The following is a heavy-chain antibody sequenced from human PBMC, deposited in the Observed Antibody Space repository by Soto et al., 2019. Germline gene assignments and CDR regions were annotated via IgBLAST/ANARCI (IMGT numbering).Heavy chain of an antibody. J-gene: IGHJ4*02. Sequence: QVQLQESGPGLVKPSQTLSLTCTVSGGSISSGGYYWSWIRQHPGKGLEWIGYIYYSGSTYYNPSLQSRVTLSRDTSKNQFSLELSSVTAAEKAVYYCARSGNSYGPNPLLYWGQGTLVTVSS. CDR3: ARSGNSYGPNPLLY. CDR1: GGSISSGGYY. D-gene: IGHD5-18*01. CDR2: IYYSGST. V-gene: IGHV4-31*03.